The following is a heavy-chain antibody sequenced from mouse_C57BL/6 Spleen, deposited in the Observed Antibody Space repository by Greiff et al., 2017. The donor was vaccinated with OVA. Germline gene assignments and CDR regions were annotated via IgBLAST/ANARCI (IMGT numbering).Heavy chain of an antibody. D-gene: IGHD1-1*01. CDR3: GRSGSSYDYAMDY. CDR2: IYPVSGET. CDR1: GYTFTDHI. V-gene: IGHV1-11*01. J-gene: IGHJ4*01. Sequence: QVHVKQSGAELASPGASVTLSCKASGYTFTDHIMNWVKQRPGQGLEWIGRIYPVSGETNYNQKFMGKATFSVDRSSSTVYMVLNSLTSEDPAVYYCGRSGSSYDYAMDYWGQGTSVTVSS.